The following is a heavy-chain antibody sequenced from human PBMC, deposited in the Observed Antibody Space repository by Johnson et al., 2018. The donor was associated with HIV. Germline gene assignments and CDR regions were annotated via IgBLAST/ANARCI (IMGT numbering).Heavy chain of an antibody. V-gene: IGHV3-66*01. Sequence: VQLVESGGGLVKPGGSLRLSCAASGFTFSDYYMSWIRQAPGKGLEWVSVIYSGGSTYYADSVKGRFTISRDNSKNTLYLQMNSLRAEDTAVYYCARAASDAFDIWGQGTMVTVSS. CDR1: GFTFSDYY. J-gene: IGHJ3*02. CDR3: ARAASDAFDI. CDR2: IYSGGST.